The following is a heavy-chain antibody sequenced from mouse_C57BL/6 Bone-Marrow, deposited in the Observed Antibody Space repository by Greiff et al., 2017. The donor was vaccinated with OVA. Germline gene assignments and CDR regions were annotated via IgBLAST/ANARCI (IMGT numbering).Heavy chain of an antibody. V-gene: IGHV1-74*01. CDR2: IHPSDSDT. CDR1: GYTFTSYW. Sequence: QVQLQQPGAELVKPGASVKVSCKASGYTFTSYWMHWVKQRPGQGLEWIGRIHPSDSDTNYNQKFKGKATLTADKSSSTAYMQLSSLTYEDSAVYYCARDPLRRGGYFDVWGTGTTVTVSS. J-gene: IGHJ1*03. D-gene: IGHD2-4*01. CDR3: ARDPLRRGGYFDV.